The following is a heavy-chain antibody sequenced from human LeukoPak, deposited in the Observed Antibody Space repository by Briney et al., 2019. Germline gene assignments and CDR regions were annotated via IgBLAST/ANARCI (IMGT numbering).Heavy chain of an antibody. V-gene: IGHV1-18*01. J-gene: IGHJ4*02. D-gene: IGHD3-22*01. CDR1: GYTFTSYG. CDR2: ISAYNGNT. Sequence: GASVKISCNASGYTFTSYGISWVRQAPGQGLEWMGWISAYNGNTNYAQKLQGRVTMTTDTSTSTAYMELRSLRSDDTAVYYCARDMAPMIVVVITPSFDYWGQGTLVTVSS. CDR3: ARDMAPMIVVVITPSFDY.